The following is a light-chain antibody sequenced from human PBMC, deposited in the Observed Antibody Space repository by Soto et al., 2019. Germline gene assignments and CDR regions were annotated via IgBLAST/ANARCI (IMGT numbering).Light chain of an antibody. CDR2: KAS. CDR1: QSISSW. CDR3: QQYNSYST. Sequence: DIQMTQSPSTLSASVGDRVTITCRASQSISSWLAWYQQKPGKAPKLLIYKASSLESGVPSRFSGSGSGTEFTLTISSLQPDDFGTFYCQQYNSYSTFGQGTKVEI. J-gene: IGKJ1*01. V-gene: IGKV1-5*03.